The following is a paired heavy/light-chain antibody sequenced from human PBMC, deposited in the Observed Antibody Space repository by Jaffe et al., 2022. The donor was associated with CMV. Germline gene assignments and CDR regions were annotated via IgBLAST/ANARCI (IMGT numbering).Heavy chain of an antibody. Sequence: QVQLVQSGAEVKKPGASVKVSCKASGYTFTGYYMHWVRQAPGQGLEWMGWINPNSGGTNYAQKFQGRVTMTRDTSISTAYMELSRLRSDDTAVYYCARGGGRSGSYGLWVVRYYFDYWGQGTLVTVSS. CDR1: GYTFTGYY. J-gene: IGHJ4*02. CDR3: ARGGGRSGSYGLWVVRYYFDY. V-gene: IGHV1-2*02. CDR2: INPNSGGT. D-gene: IGHD1-26*01.
Light chain of an antibody. CDR1: QSVSSY. CDR3: QQRSNWPRGLT. CDR2: DAS. J-gene: IGKJ4*01. V-gene: IGKV3-11*01. Sequence: EIVLTQSPATLSLSPGERATLSCRASQSVSSYLAWYQQKPGQAPRLLIYDASNRATGIPARFSGSGSGTDFTLTISSLEPEDFAVYYCQQRSNWPRGLTFGGGTKVEIK.